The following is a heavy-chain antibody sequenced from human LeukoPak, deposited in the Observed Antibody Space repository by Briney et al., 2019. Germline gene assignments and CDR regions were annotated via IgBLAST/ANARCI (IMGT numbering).Heavy chain of an antibody. CDR3: AELGITMIGGV. CDR1: GFTVSTNY. D-gene: IGHD3-10*02. CDR2: IYSGGST. V-gene: IGHV3-66*01. J-gene: IGHJ6*04. Sequence: PGGSLRLSCAASGFTVSTNYMSWVRQAPGKGLEWVSVIYSGGSTYYADSVKGRFTIFRDNSKNTVYLQMNSLRAEDTAVYYCAELGITMIGGVWGKGTTVTISS.